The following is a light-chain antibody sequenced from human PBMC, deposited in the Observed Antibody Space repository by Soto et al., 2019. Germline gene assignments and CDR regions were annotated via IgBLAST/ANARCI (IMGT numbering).Light chain of an antibody. J-gene: IGKJ5*01. CDR3: QQRSSSIT. CDR2: DAS. CDR1: QSVSSN. V-gene: IGKV3-11*01. Sequence: EIVMTQSPVTLSVSPGERATLSCRASQSVSSNLAWYQQKPGQAPRLLIFDASRRATGIPARFSGSGSGTDFTLTLSSLEPEDFAVYYCQQRSSSITFGQGTRLEIK.